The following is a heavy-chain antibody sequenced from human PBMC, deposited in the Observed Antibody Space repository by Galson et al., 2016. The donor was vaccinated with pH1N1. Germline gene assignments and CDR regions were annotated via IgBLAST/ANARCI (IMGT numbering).Heavy chain of an antibody. CDR2: IYSGGRT. CDR3: ESVGDFWSYYYYNMDV. CDR1: GFTVSSNY. J-gene: IGHJ6*02. Sequence: SLRLSCAASGFTVSSNYMSWVRQAPGKGLEWVSLIYSGGRTYYADSVKGRFTISRDNSKNTLYLQMNSLRVEDTAVYYCESVGDFWSYYYYNMDVWGQGTTVTVSS. D-gene: IGHD3-3*01. V-gene: IGHV3-53*01.